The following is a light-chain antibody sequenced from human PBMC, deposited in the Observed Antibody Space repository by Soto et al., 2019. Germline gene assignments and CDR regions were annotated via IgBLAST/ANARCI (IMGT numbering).Light chain of an antibody. CDR3: QHYNGWPRT. CDR2: GAS. CDR1: QSISSN. Sequence: EIVMRQSPATLSLSPGERSTLSCRASQSISSNLAWYQQKPGRAPRLLIYGASTRATGIPARFSGSGSGTEFTLTISSLKSEDFAAYYCQHYNGWPRTFGRGTTVEVK. J-gene: IGKJ1*01. V-gene: IGKV3-15*01.